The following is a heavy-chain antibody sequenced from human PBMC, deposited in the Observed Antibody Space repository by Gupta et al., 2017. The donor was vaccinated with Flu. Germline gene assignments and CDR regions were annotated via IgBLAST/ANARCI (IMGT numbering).Heavy chain of an antibody. V-gene: IGHV3-23*01. J-gene: IGHJ6*03. D-gene: IGHD3-16*01. Sequence: EVQLLESGGGLVQPGGSLRLSCAASGFTFRSFAMTWVRQAPGKGLEWVSGISGSGGSTYYADSVKGRFTISRDNSKNTLYVQMNSLRGEDTAVYYCAKNLGSGPRYYYMDVWGKGTTVTVYS. CDR2: ISGSGGST. CDR3: AKNLGSGPRYYYMDV. CDR1: GFTFRSFA.